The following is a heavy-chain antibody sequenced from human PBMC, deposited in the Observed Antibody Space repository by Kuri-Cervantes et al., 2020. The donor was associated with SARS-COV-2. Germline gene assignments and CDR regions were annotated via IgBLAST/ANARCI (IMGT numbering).Heavy chain of an antibody. CDR1: GYTFTGYY. J-gene: IGHJ4*02. CDR3: ARDFWPSGGYFDY. Sequence: ASVKVSCKASGYTFTGYYMHWVRQAPGQGLEWMGIINPSGGGTNYAQKFQGRVTMTRDTSISTAYMELSRLRSDDTAVYYCARDFWPSGGYFDYWGQGILVTVSS. D-gene: IGHD3-10*01. V-gene: IGHV1-2*02. CDR2: INPSGGGT.